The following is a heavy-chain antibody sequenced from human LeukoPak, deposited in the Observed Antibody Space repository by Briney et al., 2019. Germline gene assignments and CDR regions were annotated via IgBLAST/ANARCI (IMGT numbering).Heavy chain of an antibody. CDR3: ARDVSSSSFFYWFDP. V-gene: IGHV3-23*01. CDR2: ISGTGDGT. J-gene: IGHJ5*02. Sequence: PGGSLRLSCAASGFSFSSYALTWVRQAPGKGLEWVSSISGTGDGTQYADSVKGRFTISRDNSKNTLYLQMSSLRAEDTAVYYCARDVSSSSFFYWFDPWGQGTLVTVSS. CDR1: GFSFSSYA. D-gene: IGHD6-6*01.